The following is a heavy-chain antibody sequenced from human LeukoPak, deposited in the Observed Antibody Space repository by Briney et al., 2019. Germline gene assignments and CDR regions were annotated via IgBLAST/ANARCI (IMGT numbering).Heavy chain of an antibody. CDR1: GFIFSTYS. CDR3: VKDPYSSGWYGGNAFDL. J-gene: IGHJ3*01. D-gene: IGHD6-19*01. CDR2: ISSSSSHT. V-gene: IGHV3-21*04. Sequence: PGGSLRLSCAASGFIFSTYSMNWVRQAPGKGLEWVSSISSSSSHTYYTDPVKGRFTISRDNSKKTLYLQMNSLRVEDTAVYHCVKDPYSSGWYGGNAFDLWGQGTMVTVSS.